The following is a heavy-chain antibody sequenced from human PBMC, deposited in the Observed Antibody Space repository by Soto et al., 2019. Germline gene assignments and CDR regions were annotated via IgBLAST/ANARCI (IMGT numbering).Heavy chain of an antibody. Sequence: EVQLVESGGGLVQPGGSLRLSCAASGFTFSSHSMNWVRQAPGKGLEWVSYISSGSSSIYYADSVKGRFTISRDNAKNSLFLQMNSLRDEDTAVYYCARDPDYGSGTPGGCDPWGQGTLVTVSS. CDR2: ISSGSSSI. CDR3: ARDPDYGSGTPGGCDP. V-gene: IGHV3-48*02. D-gene: IGHD3-10*01. J-gene: IGHJ5*02. CDR1: GFTFSSHS.